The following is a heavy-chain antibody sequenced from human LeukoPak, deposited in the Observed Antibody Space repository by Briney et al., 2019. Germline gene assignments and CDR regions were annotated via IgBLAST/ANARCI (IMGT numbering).Heavy chain of an antibody. Sequence: GASVKVSCKASGYTFTSYDMYRVRQATGQGLEWLGWMNPNSGNTGYAQNLQGRVTMTMNTSITTAYMELSSLRSEDTAVYYCARALSWTTESYYYMDVWGKGTTVTVSS. D-gene: IGHD3/OR15-3a*01. J-gene: IGHJ6*03. V-gene: IGHV1-8*01. CDR2: MNPNSGNT. CDR1: GYTFTSYD. CDR3: ARALSWTTESYYYMDV.